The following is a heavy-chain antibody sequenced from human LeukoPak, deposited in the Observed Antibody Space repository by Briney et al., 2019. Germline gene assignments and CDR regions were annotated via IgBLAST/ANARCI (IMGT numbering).Heavy chain of an antibody. Sequence: GGSLRLSCAASGFTFSSYSMSWVRQAPGKGLEWVSSISSSSSYIYYADSVKGRFTISRDNAKNSLYLQMNSLRAEDTAVYYCARDHSGREYFDYWGQGTLVTVSS. D-gene: IGHD1-1*01. CDR1: GFTFSSYS. CDR2: ISSSSSYI. J-gene: IGHJ4*02. CDR3: ARDHSGREYFDY. V-gene: IGHV3-21*01.